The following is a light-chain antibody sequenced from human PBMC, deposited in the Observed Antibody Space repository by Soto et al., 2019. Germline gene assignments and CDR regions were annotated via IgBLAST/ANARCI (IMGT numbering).Light chain of an antibody. CDR1: QSVSSSY. J-gene: IGKJ2*01. CDR3: QQYGSSAYT. V-gene: IGKV3-20*01. Sequence: EIVLTQSPGTLSLSPGERATLSCRASQSVSSSYLAWYQQKPGQAPRLLIYGASSRATGIPDRFSGSGSGTYFTLTISILEAEDVAVYYCQQYGSSAYTFGQGTKLEIK. CDR2: GAS.